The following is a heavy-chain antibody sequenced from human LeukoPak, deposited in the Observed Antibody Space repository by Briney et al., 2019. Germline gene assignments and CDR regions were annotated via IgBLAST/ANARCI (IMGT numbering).Heavy chain of an antibody. D-gene: IGHD5-18*01. CDR2: IIPIFGTA. CDR1: GGTFSSYA. V-gene: IGHV1-69*05. CDR3: ARDVGSGYSYGFDY. Sequence: GSSVKVSCKASGGTFSSYAISWVRQAPGQGLEWMGRIIPIFGTANYAQKFQGRVTITTDESTSTAYMELSSLRSEDTAVYYCARDVGSGYSYGFDYWGQGTLVTVSS. J-gene: IGHJ4*02.